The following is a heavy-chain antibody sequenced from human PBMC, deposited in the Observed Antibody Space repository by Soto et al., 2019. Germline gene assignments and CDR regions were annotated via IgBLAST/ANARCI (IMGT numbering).Heavy chain of an antibody. CDR2: TYYRSKWYN. J-gene: IGHJ4*02. V-gene: IGHV6-1*01. CDR1: GDSVSSNSAA. D-gene: IGHD6-19*01. Sequence: KQSQTLSLTCAISGDSVSSNSAAWNWIRQSPSRGLEWLGRTYYRSKWYNDYAVSVKSRITINPDTSKNQFSLQLNSVTPEDTAVYYCARGRGEQWPESTDFDYWGQGTLVTVSS. CDR3: ARGRGEQWPESTDFDY.